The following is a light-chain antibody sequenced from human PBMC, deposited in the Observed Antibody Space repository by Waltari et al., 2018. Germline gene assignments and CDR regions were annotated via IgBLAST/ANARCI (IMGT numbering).Light chain of an antibody. V-gene: IGLV2-11*01. CDR2: DVS. CDR1: SSDIGNYNY. J-gene: IGLJ2*01. CDR3: SSYAGRNTWV. Sequence: QAALTQPPSVSGSPGQSVTISCTGTSSDIGNYNYVSWYHQHPGKAPKLIIYDVSKRPSGVSDRFSSAKSGNTASLTISGLQAEEEADYYCSSYAGRNTWVFGGGTRLTVL.